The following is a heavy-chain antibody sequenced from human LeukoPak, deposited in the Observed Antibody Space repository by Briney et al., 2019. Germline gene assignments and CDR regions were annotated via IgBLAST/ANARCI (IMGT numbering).Heavy chain of an antibody. D-gene: IGHD4/OR15-4a*01. CDR2: ISSSSSVI. J-gene: IGHJ4*02. Sequence: PGGSLRLSCAASGFTFSSYSLNWVRQAPGKGLVWVSYISSSSSVIYYADSVKGRFTISRDNAKNSLYLQMNSLRAEDTALYYCAKPQGLWQASAFDYWGQGTLVTVSS. CDR1: GFTFSSYS. CDR3: AKPQGLWQASAFDY. V-gene: IGHV3-48*04.